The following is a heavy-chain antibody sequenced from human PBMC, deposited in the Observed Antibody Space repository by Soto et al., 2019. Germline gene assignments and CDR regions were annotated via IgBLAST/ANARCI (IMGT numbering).Heavy chain of an antibody. D-gene: IGHD6-25*01. V-gene: IGHV4-31*03. CDR1: GGSISSGGYY. CDR2: IYYSGST. J-gene: IGHJ6*02. Sequence: SETLSLTCTVSGGSISSGGYYWSWIRQHPGKGLEWIGYIYYSGSTYYNPSLKSRVTISVDTSKNQFSLKLSSVTAADTAVYYCARDGAATSGMDVWGQGTTVTVSS. CDR3: ARDGAATSGMDV.